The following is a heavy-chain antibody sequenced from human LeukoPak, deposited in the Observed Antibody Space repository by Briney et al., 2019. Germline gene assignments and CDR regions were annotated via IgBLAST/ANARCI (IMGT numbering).Heavy chain of an antibody. CDR3: ARDRSTGSYFFFDY. CDR2: ISYDGSNK. Sequence: PGGSLRLSCAASGFTFSSFAMHWVRQAPGKGLEWVAVISYDGSNKYYADSVKGRFTISRDNSKNTLYLQMNSLRAEDTAVYYCARDRSTGSYFFFDYWGQGVLVTVSS. J-gene: IGHJ4*02. CDR1: GFTFSSFA. V-gene: IGHV3-30-3*01. D-gene: IGHD6-19*01.